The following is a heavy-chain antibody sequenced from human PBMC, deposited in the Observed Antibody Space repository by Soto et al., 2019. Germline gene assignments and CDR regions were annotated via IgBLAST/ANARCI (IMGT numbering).Heavy chain of an antibody. V-gene: IGHV3-15*07. J-gene: IGHJ6*02. D-gene: IGHD2-2*01. CDR2: IKSKTDGGTT. CDR3: TTDAFERYCSSTSCSYYYYYGMDV. CDR1: GFTFSNAW. Sequence: VQLVESGGGLVKPGGSLRLSCAASGFTFSNAWMNWVRQAPGKGLEWVGRIKSKTDGGTTDYAAPVKGRFTISRDDSKNTLYLQMNSLKTEDTAVYYCTTDAFERYCSSTSCSYYYYYGMDVWGQGTTVTVSS.